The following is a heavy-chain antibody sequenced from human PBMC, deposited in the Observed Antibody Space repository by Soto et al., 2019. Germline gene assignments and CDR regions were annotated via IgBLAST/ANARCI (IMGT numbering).Heavy chain of an antibody. D-gene: IGHD2-2*01. Sequence: PETLSLTCAVYGGSFSGYYWSWIRQPPGKGLEWIGEINHSGSTNYNPSLKSRVTISVDTSKNQFSLKLSSVTAADTAVYYCARGLIVVVPAASYYYYYGMDVWGQGTTVTVSS. J-gene: IGHJ6*02. CDR1: GGSFSGYY. CDR2: INHSGST. V-gene: IGHV4-34*01. CDR3: ARGLIVVVPAASYYYYYGMDV.